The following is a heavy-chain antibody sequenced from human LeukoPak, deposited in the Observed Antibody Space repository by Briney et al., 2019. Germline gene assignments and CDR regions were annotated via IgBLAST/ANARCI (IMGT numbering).Heavy chain of an antibody. Sequence: GASLRLSCAASVFTFSSYAMSWVRQAPGKGLEWVSTISISDDSTYYADSVKGRFTISRDNSKSTLYLQMNSLRAEDTAVYYCAKPRYCSSTSCYWYFDLWGRGTLVTVSS. D-gene: IGHD2-2*01. CDR3: AKPRYCSSTSCYWYFDL. V-gene: IGHV3-23*01. CDR2: ISISDDST. CDR1: VFTFSSYA. J-gene: IGHJ2*01.